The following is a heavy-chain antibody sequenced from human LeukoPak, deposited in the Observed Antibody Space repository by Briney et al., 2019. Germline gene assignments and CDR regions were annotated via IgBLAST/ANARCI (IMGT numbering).Heavy chain of an antibody. V-gene: IGHV3-48*03. CDR1: GFTFSSYE. J-gene: IGHJ2*01. Sequence: GGSLRLSCAASGFTFSSYEMNWVRQAPGKGLEWISFICNSGNTIYYADSVRGRFTISRDNAKNSLYLQMNSLRAEDTAVYYCARDHGGSSAYWYFDLWGRGTLVSVSS. D-gene: IGHD6-6*01. CDR3: ARDHGGSSAYWYFDL. CDR2: ICNSGNTI.